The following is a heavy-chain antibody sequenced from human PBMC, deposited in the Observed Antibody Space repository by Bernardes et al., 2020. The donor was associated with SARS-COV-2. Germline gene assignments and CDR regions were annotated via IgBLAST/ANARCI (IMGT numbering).Heavy chain of an antibody. V-gene: IGHV1-18*04. D-gene: IGHD5-12*01. J-gene: IGHJ4*02. CDR2: IRTYNEAT. CDR3: ARSYGAYVADFDY. Sequence: ASVKVSCKTSGYRFTSYSINWVRQAPGQGLEWMGWIRTYNEATYYVQDFQDRVIMTTDPSTRTAYMELRSLRSDDTAVYYCARSYGAYVADFDYWGQGTLVTVSS. CDR1: GYRFTSYS.